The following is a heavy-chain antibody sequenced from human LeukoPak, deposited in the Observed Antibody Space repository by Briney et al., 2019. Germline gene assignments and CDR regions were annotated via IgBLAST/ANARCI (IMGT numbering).Heavy chain of an antibody. Sequence: PSETLSLTCTVSGGSISSSSYYWGWIRQPPGKGLEWIGSIYYSGSTYYNPSLKSRVTISVDTSKNQFSLKLSSVTAADTAVYYCASRLRGWFDPWGQGTLVTVSS. CDR1: GGSISSSSYY. CDR3: ASRLRGWFDP. CDR2: IYYSGST. D-gene: IGHD2-21*02. V-gene: IGHV4-39*07. J-gene: IGHJ5*02.